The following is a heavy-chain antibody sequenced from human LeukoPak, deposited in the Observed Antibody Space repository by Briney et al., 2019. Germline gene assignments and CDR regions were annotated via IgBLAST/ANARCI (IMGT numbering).Heavy chain of an antibody. CDR2: ISYDGSNK. CDR3: AKDVSWNWFDP. J-gene: IGHJ5*02. CDR1: GFTFSTYA. Sequence: GRSLRLSCAASGFTFSTYAMHWVRQAPGKGLEWVAVISYDGSNKYYADSVKGRFTISRDNSKNTLYLQMNTLRAEDTAVYYCAKDVSWNWFDPWGQGTLVSVSS. V-gene: IGHV3-30*18.